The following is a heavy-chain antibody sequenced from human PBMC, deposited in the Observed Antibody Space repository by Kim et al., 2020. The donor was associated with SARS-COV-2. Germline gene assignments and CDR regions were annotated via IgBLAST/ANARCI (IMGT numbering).Heavy chain of an antibody. CDR1: GFTFSSYA. D-gene: IGHD6-19*01. CDR2: ISSNGGST. V-gene: IGHV3-64*01. J-gene: IGHJ5*01. Sequence: GGSLRLSCAASGFTFSSYAMHWVRQAPGKGLEYVSAISSNGGSTYYANSVKGRFTISRDNSKNTLYLQMGSLRAEDMAVYYCARDLGAWHSSGCYGNWF. CDR3: ARDLGAWHSSGCYGNWF.